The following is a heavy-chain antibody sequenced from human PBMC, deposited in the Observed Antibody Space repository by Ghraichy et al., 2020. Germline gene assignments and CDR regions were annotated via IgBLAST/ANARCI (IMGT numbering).Heavy chain of an antibody. V-gene: IGHV3-11*06. CDR3: ARTSFDSSGYTGH. D-gene: IGHD3-22*01. J-gene: IGHJ4*02. Sequence: GGSLRLSCGASGFAFTDYYMSWIRQAPGKGLEWISHISSSGSFTNYADSVKGRFTISRDNAKNSLYLQMNSLRAEDTAVYYCARTSFDSSGYTGHWGQGALVTVSS. CDR1: GFAFTDYY. CDR2: ISSSGSFT.